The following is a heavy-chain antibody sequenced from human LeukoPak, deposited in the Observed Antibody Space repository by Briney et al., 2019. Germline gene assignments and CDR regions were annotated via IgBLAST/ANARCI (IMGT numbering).Heavy chain of an antibody. CDR2: IRSKANSYAT. Sequence: GGSLRLSCAASGFTFSGSAMHWVRQASGKGLEWVGRIRSKANSYATAYAASVKGRFTISRDDSKNTAYLQMNSLKTEDTAVYYCTRSPQDTPNLQHWGQGTLVTVSS. CDR3: TRSPQDTPNLQH. V-gene: IGHV3-73*01. CDR1: GFTFSGSA. J-gene: IGHJ1*01. D-gene: IGHD2-15*01.